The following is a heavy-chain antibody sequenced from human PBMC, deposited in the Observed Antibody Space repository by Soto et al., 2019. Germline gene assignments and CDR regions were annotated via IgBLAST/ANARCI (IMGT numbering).Heavy chain of an antibody. CDR2: INHSGST. CDR3: ARGPYDSSGYLLSDY. J-gene: IGHJ4*02. CDR1: GGPFSGYY. Sequence: SETLSLTCAVYGGPFSGYYWSWIRQPPGKGLEWIGEINHSGSTNYNPSLKSRVTISVDTSKNQFSLKLSSVTAADTAVYYCARGPYDSSGYLLSDYWGQGTLVTVSS. V-gene: IGHV4-34*01. D-gene: IGHD3-22*01.